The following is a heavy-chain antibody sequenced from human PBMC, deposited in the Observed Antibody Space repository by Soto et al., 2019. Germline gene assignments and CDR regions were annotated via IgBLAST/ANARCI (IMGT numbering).Heavy chain of an antibody. CDR1: GFTFSSYG. D-gene: IGHD3-22*01. CDR3: ARDYYYDSSGYFDFDY. Sequence: GGSLRLSCAASGFTFSSYGMHWVRQAPGKGLEWVAVIWYDGSNKYYADSVKGRFTISRDNSKNTLYLQMNSLRAEDTAVYYCARDYYYDSSGYFDFDYWGQGTLVTVSS. V-gene: IGHV3-33*01. J-gene: IGHJ4*02. CDR2: IWYDGSNK.